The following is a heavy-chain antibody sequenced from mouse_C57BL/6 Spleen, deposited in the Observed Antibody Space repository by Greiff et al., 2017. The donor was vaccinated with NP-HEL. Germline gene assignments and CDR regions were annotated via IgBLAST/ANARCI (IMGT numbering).Heavy chain of an antibody. V-gene: IGHV1-26*01. CDR3: AREADYYGDNY. Sequence: EVKLQQSGPELVKPGASVKISCKASGYTFTDYYMNWVKQSHGKSLEWIGDINPNNGGTSYNQKFKGKATLTVDKSSSTAYMELRSLTSEDSAVYYCAREADYYGDNYWGQGTTLTVSS. D-gene: IGHD1-1*01. J-gene: IGHJ2*01. CDR1: GYTFTDYY. CDR2: INPNNGGT.